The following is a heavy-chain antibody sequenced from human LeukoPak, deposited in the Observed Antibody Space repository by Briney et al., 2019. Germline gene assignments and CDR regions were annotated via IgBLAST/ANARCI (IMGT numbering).Heavy chain of an antibody. J-gene: IGHJ4*02. CDR3: ARDSSGYYYFDY. CDR2: IYYSGST. CDR1: GGSISSGSYY. D-gene: IGHD3-22*01. Sequence: SETLSLTCTVSGGSISSGSYYWGWIRQPPGKGLEWIGSIYYSGSTYYNPSLKSRVTISVDTSKNQFSLKLSSVTAADTAVYYCARDSSGYYYFDYWGQGTLVTVSS. V-gene: IGHV4-39*02.